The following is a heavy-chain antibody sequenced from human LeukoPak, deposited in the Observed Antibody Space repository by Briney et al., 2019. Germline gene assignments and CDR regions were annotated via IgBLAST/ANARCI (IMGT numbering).Heavy chain of an antibody. J-gene: IGHJ4*02. D-gene: IGHD6-13*01. Sequence: PGGSLRLSCAVSGLTFYTYAMSWVRQAPGKGLEWVSAISGRDGRTYYTDSVKGRFTISRDNCKNTLYLQMNSLRAEDTAVYYCCTSPSFGSSWYQFNYWGQGALVIVSS. CDR2: ISGRDGRT. V-gene: IGHV3-23*01. CDR1: GLTFYTYA. CDR3: CTSPSFGSSWYQFNY.